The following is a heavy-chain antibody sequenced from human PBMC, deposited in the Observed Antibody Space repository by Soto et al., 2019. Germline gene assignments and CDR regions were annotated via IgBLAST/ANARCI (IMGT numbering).Heavy chain of an antibody. D-gene: IGHD3-9*01. V-gene: IGHV3-21*01. CDR2: ISSSSSYI. J-gene: IGHJ4*02. CDR1: GFTFSSYS. Sequence: GGSLRLSCAASGFTFSSYSMNWVRQAPGKGLEWVSSISSSSSYIYYADSVKGRFTISRDNAKNSLYLQMNSLRAEDTAVYYCARERRYFDWLLGYFDYWGQGTLVTVSS. CDR3: ARERRYFDWLLGYFDY.